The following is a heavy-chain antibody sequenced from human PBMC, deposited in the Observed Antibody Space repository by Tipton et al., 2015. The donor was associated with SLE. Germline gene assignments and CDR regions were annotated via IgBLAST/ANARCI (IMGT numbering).Heavy chain of an antibody. Sequence: TLSLTCSVSGDSFYSRHDQWDWIRQSPGKGLEWIGSRFSGGSTYYNPSLKSRVTISVDMSKSQFSLNLKLVTAADTAIYYCARRKYYYMDVWGKGATVTVSS. V-gene: IGHV4-39*01. CDR1: GDSFYSRHDQ. CDR3: ARRKYYYMDV. J-gene: IGHJ6*03. CDR2: RFSGGST.